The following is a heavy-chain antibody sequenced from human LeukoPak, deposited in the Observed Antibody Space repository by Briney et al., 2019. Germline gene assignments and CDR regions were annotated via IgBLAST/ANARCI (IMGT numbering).Heavy chain of an antibody. CDR1: GYTFTSYY. CDR3: ATAWRYDYVWGSLRY. V-gene: IGHV1-24*01. CDR2: FDPEDGET. D-gene: IGHD3-16*01. J-gene: IGHJ4*02. Sequence: GASVKVSCKASGYTFTSYYMHWVRQAPGKGLEWMGGFDPEDGETIYAQKFQGRVTMTEDTSTDTAYMELSSLRSEDTAVYYCATAWRYDYVWGSLRYWGQGTLVTVSS.